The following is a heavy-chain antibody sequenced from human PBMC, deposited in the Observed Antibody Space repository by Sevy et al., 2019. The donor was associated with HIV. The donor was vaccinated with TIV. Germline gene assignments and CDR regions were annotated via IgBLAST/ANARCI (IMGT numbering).Heavy chain of an antibody. J-gene: IGHJ4*02. V-gene: IGHV3-15*07. CDR2: IKAKIDGETT. D-gene: IGHD3-10*01. CDR1: GFNISSAS. Sequence: GGSLRLSCGGSGFNISSASMNWVRQAPGRGLEWVGRIKAKIDGETTDYGAPVKGRFIISRDDSRKTVYVQLNMVKSEDTAMYFCTTRPYGSIIDYWGQGTLVTVSS. CDR3: TTRPYGSIIDY.